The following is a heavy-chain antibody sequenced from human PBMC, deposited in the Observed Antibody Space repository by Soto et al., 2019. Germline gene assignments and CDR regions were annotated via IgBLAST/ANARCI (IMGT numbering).Heavy chain of an antibody. Sequence: ASVKVSCKASGYPFSGYILSWVRQAPGQGLEWIGWISTYNGNTNTAQKFPGRVTMTTHTSTKTAYMELTSLRFDHRAVYFCERVDTSSWWAFDYRCQRSPVTVSS. CDR1: GYPFSGYI. V-gene: IGHV1-18*04. CDR2: ISTYNGNT. J-gene: IGHJ4*02. D-gene: IGHD5-18*01. CDR3: ERVDTSSWWAFDY.